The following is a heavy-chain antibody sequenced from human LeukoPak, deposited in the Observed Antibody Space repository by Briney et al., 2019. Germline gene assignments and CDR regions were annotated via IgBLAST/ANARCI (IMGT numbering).Heavy chain of an antibody. CDR2: LYYTGST. D-gene: IGHD2-8*01. J-gene: IGHJ3*02. Sequence: SETLALTCTVSGGSISSYYGNWIRQPPGKGLEWIGYLYYTGSTNYNPSLKGRVTISVDTSTKQFSLNLNSVTAADTAVYYCARARYDTNRAFDIWGQGTMVTVSS. V-gene: IGHV4-59*01. CDR3: ARARYDTNRAFDI. CDR1: GGSISSYY.